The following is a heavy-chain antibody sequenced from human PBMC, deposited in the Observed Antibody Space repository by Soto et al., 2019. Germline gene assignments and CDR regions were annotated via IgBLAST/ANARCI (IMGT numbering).Heavy chain of an antibody. J-gene: IGHJ4*02. V-gene: IGHV4-4*07. CDR1: GGSISSYY. CDR3: ARACSSNSCYDVFDY. CDR2: IYTSGST. D-gene: IGHD2-2*01. Sequence: SETLSLTCTVSGGSISSYYWSWIRQPAGKGLEWIGRIYTSGSTNYNPSLKSRVTMSVDTSKNQFSLKLSSVTAADTAVYYCARACSSNSCYDVFDYWGQGTRVTVSS.